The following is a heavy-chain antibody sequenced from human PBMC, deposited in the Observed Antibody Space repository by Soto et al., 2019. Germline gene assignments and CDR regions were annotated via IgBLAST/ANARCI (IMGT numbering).Heavy chain of an antibody. CDR1: GFTFSNAW. CDR2: IKSKTDGGTT. Sequence: EVQLVESGGGLVKPGGSLRLSCAASGFTFSNAWMSWVRQAPGKGLEWVGRIKSKTDGGTTDYAAPVKGRFTISRDDSKNTLYLQMNSLKTKDTAVYYCTTDDYDFWSGYGYWGQGTLVTVSS. CDR3: TTDDYDFWSGYGY. D-gene: IGHD3-3*01. J-gene: IGHJ4*02. V-gene: IGHV3-15*01.